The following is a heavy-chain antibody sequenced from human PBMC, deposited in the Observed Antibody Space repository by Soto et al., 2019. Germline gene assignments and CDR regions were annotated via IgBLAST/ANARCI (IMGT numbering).Heavy chain of an antibody. J-gene: IGHJ5*02. D-gene: IGHD3-22*01. CDR3: ARDLRPSSGYSNWFDP. CDR1: GGSISSYY. Sequence: QVQLQESGPGLVKPSETLSLTCTVSGGSISSYYWSWIRQPPGKGLEWIGYSYYTGSTNYNPSHKSRVTISVDPTKNQFALKLSSVSAADTAVYYCARDLRPSSGYSNWFDPWGQGTLVTVSS. CDR2: SYYTGST. V-gene: IGHV4-59*01.